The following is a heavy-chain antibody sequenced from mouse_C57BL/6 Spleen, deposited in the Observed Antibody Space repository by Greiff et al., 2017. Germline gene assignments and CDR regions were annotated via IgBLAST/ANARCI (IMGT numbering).Heavy chain of an antibody. Sequence: VQLQQSGAELVRPGASVTLSCKASGYTFTDYEMHWVKQTPVHGLEWIGAIDPETGGTAYNQKFKGKAILTADKSSSTAYMELRSLTSEDSAVYYGTVPYGSSFHWYFDVWGTGTTVTVSS. D-gene: IGHD1-1*01. J-gene: IGHJ1*03. CDR3: TVPYGSSFHWYFDV. CDR1: GYTFTDYE. V-gene: IGHV1-15*01. CDR2: IDPETGGT.